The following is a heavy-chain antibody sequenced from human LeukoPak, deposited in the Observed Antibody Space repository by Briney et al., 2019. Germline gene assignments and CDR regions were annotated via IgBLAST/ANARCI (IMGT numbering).Heavy chain of an antibody. CDR2: IRYDGSNK. V-gene: IGHV3-30*02. Sequence: GGSLRLSCAASGFTFSSYGMHWVRQAPGKGLEWVAFIRYDGSNKYYADSVKGRFTISRDNSKNTLYLQMNSLRAEDTAVYYCAKLGQQLDVNWFDPWGQGTLVTVSS. CDR1: GFTFSSYG. D-gene: IGHD6-13*01. J-gene: IGHJ5*02. CDR3: AKLGQQLDVNWFDP.